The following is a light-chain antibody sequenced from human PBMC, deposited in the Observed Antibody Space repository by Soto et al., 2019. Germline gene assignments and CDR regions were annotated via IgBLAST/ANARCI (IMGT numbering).Light chain of an antibody. CDR3: QQYNSYSWT. Sequence: DIQMTQSPSTLSASVGDRVTITCRASQSISSWLAWYQQKPGKAPKLLIYDASSLESGVPSRFSGSGSGTEFTLTISSLKPDDFATYYCQQYNSYSWTFGQGTKGDMK. CDR1: QSISSW. V-gene: IGKV1-5*01. J-gene: IGKJ1*01. CDR2: DAS.